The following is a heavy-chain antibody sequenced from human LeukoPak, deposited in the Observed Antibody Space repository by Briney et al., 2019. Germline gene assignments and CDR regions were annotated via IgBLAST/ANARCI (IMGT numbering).Heavy chain of an antibody. CDR2: ISSSGDAI. D-gene: IGHD6-6*01. CDR1: GFTFSTYG. V-gene: IGHV3-48*04. CDR3: ARRRGIIAAHAFDY. Sequence: GGSLRLSCAASGFTFSTYGMNWVRQAPGKGLDWVSYISSSGDAIYYADSVKGRFTISRDNAKNSLYLQMNSLRAEDTAVYYCARRRGIIAAHAFDYWGQGTLVTVSS. J-gene: IGHJ4*02.